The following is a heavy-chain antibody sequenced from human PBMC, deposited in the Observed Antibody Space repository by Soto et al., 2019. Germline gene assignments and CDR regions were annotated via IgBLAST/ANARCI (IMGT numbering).Heavy chain of an antibody. CDR3: ARCEMATIPEYFDD. J-gene: IGHJ4*02. Sequence: SVQVSCKASGGTFSSYAISWVRQAPGQGLEWMGGIIPIFGTANYAQKFQGRVTITADESTSTAYMELSSLRSEDTAVYYCARCEMATIPEYFDDWGQGTLVTVAS. CDR1: GGTFSSYA. CDR2: IIPIFGTA. V-gene: IGHV1-69*13. D-gene: IGHD5-12*01.